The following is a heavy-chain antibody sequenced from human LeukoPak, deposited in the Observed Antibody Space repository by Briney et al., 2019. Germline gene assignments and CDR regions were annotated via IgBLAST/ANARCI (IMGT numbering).Heavy chain of an antibody. D-gene: IGHD2-2*01. CDR2: ISGNNYNP. CDR3: ARDGTSTDDY. V-gene: IGHV1-18*01. Sequence: ASVKVSCKASGYTFSNFGISWVRQAPGQGLEWMGWISGNNYNPNYGQKFQGRLTVTTDSSTNTAYMELRNLRSDDTAVYYCARDGTSTDDYWGQGTLVTVSS. CDR1: GYTFSNFG. J-gene: IGHJ4*02.